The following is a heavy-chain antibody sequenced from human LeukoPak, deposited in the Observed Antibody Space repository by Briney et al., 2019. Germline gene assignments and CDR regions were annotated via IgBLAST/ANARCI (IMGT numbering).Heavy chain of an antibody. CDR1: GYTFTNYW. Sequence: GESLKISCKGSGYTFTNYWIAWVRQMPGKGLEWMGIIYPGDSDTRYSPSFHGQVTLSVDKSISTAYLQWSSLKASDAAMYYCARHPSGNSNSWSDYWGQGTLVTVPS. J-gene: IGHJ4*02. V-gene: IGHV5-51*01. CDR2: IYPGDSDT. D-gene: IGHD2/OR15-2a*01. CDR3: ARHPSGNSNSWSDY.